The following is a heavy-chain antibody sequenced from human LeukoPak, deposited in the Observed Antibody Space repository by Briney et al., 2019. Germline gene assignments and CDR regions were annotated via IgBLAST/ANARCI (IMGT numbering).Heavy chain of an antibody. D-gene: IGHD6-19*01. J-gene: IGHJ6*02. V-gene: IGHV1-2*02. Sequence: GASVKVSCKASGYIFTGYYMYWVRQAPGQGLEWMGWINPNSGDTNYVQKFQGRVTMTRDTSISIAYMELSRLRSDDTAVYYCTRGAPQWLAQAYGMDVWVQGTTVTVSS. CDR3: TRGAPQWLAQAYGMDV. CDR1: GYIFTGYY. CDR2: INPNSGDT.